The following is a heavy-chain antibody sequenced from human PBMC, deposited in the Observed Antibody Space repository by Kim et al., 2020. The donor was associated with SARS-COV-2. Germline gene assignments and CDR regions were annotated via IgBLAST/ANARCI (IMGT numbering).Heavy chain of an antibody. CDR3: ARCRDGYNYDFDY. V-gene: IGHV4-34*01. CDR2: INHSGST. CDR1: GGSFSGYY. J-gene: IGHJ4*02. Sequence: SETLSLTCAVYGGSFSGYYWSWIRQPPGKGLEWIGEINHSGSTNYNPSLKSRVTISVDTSKNQFSLKLSSVTAADTAVYYCARCRDGYNYDFDYWGQGTLVTVFS. D-gene: IGHD5-12*01.